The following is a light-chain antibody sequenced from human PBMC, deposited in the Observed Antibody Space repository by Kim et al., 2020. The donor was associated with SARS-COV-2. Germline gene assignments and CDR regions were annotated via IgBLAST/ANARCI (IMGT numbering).Light chain of an antibody. Sequence: ASVGDRVTITCRASQSIDRYLNWYRHKPGKAPEFLIYAASSLQSGVPSRFSGSGSGTDFTLTINSLQPEDFATYYCQESYSTPLTFGGGTKVDIK. J-gene: IGKJ4*01. V-gene: IGKV1-39*01. CDR2: AAS. CDR1: QSIDRY. CDR3: QESYSTPLT.